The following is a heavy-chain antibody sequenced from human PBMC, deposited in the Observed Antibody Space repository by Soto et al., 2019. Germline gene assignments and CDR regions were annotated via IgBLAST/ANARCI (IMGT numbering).Heavy chain of an antibody. CDR2: INPGNGNT. Sequence: ASVRVSCKASGYTFPRYAMNCVRRAPGQIPEWMGWINPGNGNTKYSQRFQGRVTITRDTSASTAYMELSSLTSEDTAVYYCARRGALTSYYYGYYFDYWGQGTLVTVSS. V-gene: IGHV1-3*01. D-gene: IGHD3-9*01. CDR1: GYTFPRYA. CDR3: ARRGALTSYYYGYYFDY. J-gene: IGHJ4*02.